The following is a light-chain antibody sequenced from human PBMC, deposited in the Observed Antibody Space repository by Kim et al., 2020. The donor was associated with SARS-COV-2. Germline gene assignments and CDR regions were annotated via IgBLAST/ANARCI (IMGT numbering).Light chain of an antibody. Sequence: DIQMTQSPSSLSASVGDRVTITCRASQSISSYLNWYQQKPGKAPKLLIYAASSLQSGVPSRFSGSGSGTDFTLTISSLQPEEFATYYCQQSYSTLGTFGQGTEVDI. CDR1: QSISSY. CDR3: QQSYSTLGT. V-gene: IGKV1-39*01. CDR2: AAS. J-gene: IGKJ1*01.